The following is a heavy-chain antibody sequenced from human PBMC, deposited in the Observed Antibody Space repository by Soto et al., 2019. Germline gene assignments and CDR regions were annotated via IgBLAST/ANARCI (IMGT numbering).Heavy chain of an antibody. CDR3: ARNLGYCSSTSCYSVYYYYGMDV. Sequence: SETLSLTCAVSGGSISTSNWWSWVRQPPGKGLEWIGEIYHSGSTNYDPSLKGRVTISVDKSKNQFSLKLSSVTAVDTAVYYCARNLGYCSSTSCYSVYYYYGMDVWGQGTTVTVSS. J-gene: IGHJ6*02. D-gene: IGHD2-2*01. CDR2: IYHSGST. CDR1: GGSISTSNW. V-gene: IGHV4-4*02.